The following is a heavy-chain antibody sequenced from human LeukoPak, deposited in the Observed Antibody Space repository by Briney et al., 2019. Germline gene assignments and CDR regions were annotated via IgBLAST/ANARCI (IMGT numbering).Heavy chain of an antibody. J-gene: IGHJ5*02. Sequence: GASVKVSCKASGYTFTSYAMHWVRQAPGQRLEWMGWINAGNGNTKYSQKFQGRVTITRDTSASTAYMELSSLRSEDTAVYYCARDLLNYYGSGSSIGQVDPWGQGTLVTVSS. CDR1: GYTFTSYA. V-gene: IGHV1-3*01. CDR3: ARDLLNYYGSGSSIGQVDP. CDR2: INAGNGNT. D-gene: IGHD3-10*01.